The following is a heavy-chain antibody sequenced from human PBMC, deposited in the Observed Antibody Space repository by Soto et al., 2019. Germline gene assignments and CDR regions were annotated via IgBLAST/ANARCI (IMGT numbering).Heavy chain of an antibody. D-gene: IGHD4-17*01. J-gene: IGHJ5*02. CDR2: ISRSGIYL. Sequence: EVQLVESGGGLVKPGGALRLSCAASGFTFSDYTMNWVRQAPGKGLEWVSSISRSGIYLYNVDSVKGRFTISRDNAENSLDLRLTSRRAEDTAGYYCARDRYGDYSLDPWGQGTLFTVSS. CDR3: ARDRYGDYSLDP. V-gene: IGHV3-21*01. CDR1: GFTFSDYT.